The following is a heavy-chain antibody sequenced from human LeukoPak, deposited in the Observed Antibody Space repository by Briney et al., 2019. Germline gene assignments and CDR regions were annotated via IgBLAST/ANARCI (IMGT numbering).Heavy chain of an antibody. CDR3: ARDGYDYRYYYYYMDV. D-gene: IGHD5-12*01. V-gene: IGHV4-4*07. Sequence: PETLSLTCTVSGGSISSYYWSWIRQPAGKGLEWIGRIYTSGSTNYNPSLKSRVTISVDTSKNQFSLKLSSVTAADTAVYYCARDGYDYRYYYYYMDVWGKGTTVTVSS. CDR2: IYTSGST. J-gene: IGHJ6*03. CDR1: GGSISSYY.